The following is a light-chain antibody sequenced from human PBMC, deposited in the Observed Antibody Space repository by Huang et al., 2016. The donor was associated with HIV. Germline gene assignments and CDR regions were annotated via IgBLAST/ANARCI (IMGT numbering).Light chain of an antibody. CDR2: STS. V-gene: IGKV1-NL1*01. CDR1: QAISNS. Sequence: DIQMTQSPSSLSPSVGDRVTITCRASQAISNSLAWYQQKPGKAPKLLLHSTSRLENGVPSRFSGSGSGAEYTLTISSLQPEDFATYYCQQYYGTPTFGQGTRVEIK. J-gene: IGKJ1*01. CDR3: QQYYGTPT.